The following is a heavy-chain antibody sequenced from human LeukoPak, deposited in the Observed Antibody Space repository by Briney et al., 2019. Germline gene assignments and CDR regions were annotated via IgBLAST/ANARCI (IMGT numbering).Heavy chain of an antibody. D-gene: IGHD6-19*01. V-gene: IGHV4-4*02. J-gene: IGHJ4*02. CDR1: GGSISSTNW. CDR2: IYRSGSA. CDR3: ASRAGIAVADY. Sequence: SETLSLTCAVSGGSISSTNWWSWVRQPPGKGLERIGEIYRSGSANYNPPLKSRVTISVDKSKNHFSLKLSSVAAADTAVYYCASRAGIAVADYWGQGTLVTVSS.